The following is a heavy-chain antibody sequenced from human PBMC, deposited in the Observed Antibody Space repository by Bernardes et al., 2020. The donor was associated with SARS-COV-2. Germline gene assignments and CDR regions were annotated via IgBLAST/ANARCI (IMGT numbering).Heavy chain of an antibody. CDR2: INPQNGDT. CDR3: ARAGRAGPYKY. D-gene: IGHD1-20*01. Sequence: ASLKVSCRASGYTFSTFDINWVRQAPGQGLEWMGRINPQNGDTDYAQKFQGRLTMTTDTSTSTAYLELRTLRSDDTAVYYCARAGRAGPYKYWGQGTRVTVST. V-gene: IGHV1-18*01. CDR1: GYTFSTFD. J-gene: IGHJ4*02.